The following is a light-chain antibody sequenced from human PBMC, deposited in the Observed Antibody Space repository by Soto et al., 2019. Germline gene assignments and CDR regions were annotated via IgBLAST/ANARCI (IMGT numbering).Light chain of an antibody. CDR2: GAS. Sequence: ELVLTQSPGTLSLSPGERATLSCRASQSVSSSFLAWYHQKPGQAPRLLIYGASSRATGIPDRFSGSGSGTDFTLTISRLEPEDFAVYYCQQYGSSPNTFGQGTKLEI. J-gene: IGKJ2*01. CDR1: QSVSSSF. V-gene: IGKV3-20*01. CDR3: QQYGSSPNT.